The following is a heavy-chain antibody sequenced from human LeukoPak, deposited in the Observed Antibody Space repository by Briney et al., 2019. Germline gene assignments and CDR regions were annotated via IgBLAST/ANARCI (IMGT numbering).Heavy chain of an antibody. V-gene: IGHV3-21*01. D-gene: IGHD3-10*01. Sequence: PGGSLRLSCAASGFTFSSYSMNWVRQAPGKGLERVSSISSSSSYIYYADSVKGRFTISRDNAKNSLYLQMNSLRAEDTALYYCANVDYYGSGNYYNDVDYWGQGTLVTVSS. CDR1: GFTFSSYS. J-gene: IGHJ4*02. CDR2: ISSSSSYI. CDR3: ANVDYYGSGNYYNDVDY.